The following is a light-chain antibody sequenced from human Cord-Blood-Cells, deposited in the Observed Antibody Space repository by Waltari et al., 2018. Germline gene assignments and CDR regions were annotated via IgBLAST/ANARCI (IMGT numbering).Light chain of an antibody. CDR1: SSNIGSNY. J-gene: IGLJ2*01. V-gene: IGLV1-47*01. CDR2: RTN. CDR3: AAWDDSLSGVV. Sequence: QSVLTQPPSASGTPGQRVTTSCSGSSSNIGSNYVYWYQQLPGTAPKLLIYRTNQRPSGVPDRFSGSKSGTSASLAISGLRSEDEADYYCAAWDDSLSGVVFGGGTKLTVL.